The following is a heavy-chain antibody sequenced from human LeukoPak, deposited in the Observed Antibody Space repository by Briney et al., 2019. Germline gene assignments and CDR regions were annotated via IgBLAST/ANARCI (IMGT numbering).Heavy chain of an antibody. D-gene: IGHD3-3*01. V-gene: IGHV4-30-4*08. CDR1: GCSISSGDYY. CDR3: ARGITIFGVVIIGFDP. Sequence: SQTLSLTCTVSGCSISSGDYYWSWIPQPPGKGLEWFGCIYYSGSTYYNPPLKSRVTISVDTSKNQFSLKLSSVTAADAAVYYCARGITIFGVVIIGFDPWGQGTLVTVSS. CDR2: IYYSGST. J-gene: IGHJ5*02.